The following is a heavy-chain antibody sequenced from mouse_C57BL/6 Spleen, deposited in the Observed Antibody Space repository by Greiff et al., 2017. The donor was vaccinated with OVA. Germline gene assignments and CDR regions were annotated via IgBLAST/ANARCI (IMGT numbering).Heavy chain of an antibody. CDR1: GYAFSSSW. J-gene: IGHJ3*01. Sequence: QVQLQQSGPELVKPGASVKISCKASGYAFSSSWMNWVKQRPGKGLEWIGRIYPGDGDTNYNGKFKGKATLTADKSSSTAYMQLSSLTSEDSAVYFCARRDTGAMDYWGQGTLVTVSA. CDR3: ARRDTGAMDY. CDR2: IYPGDGDT. V-gene: IGHV1-82*01. D-gene: IGHD1-1*02.